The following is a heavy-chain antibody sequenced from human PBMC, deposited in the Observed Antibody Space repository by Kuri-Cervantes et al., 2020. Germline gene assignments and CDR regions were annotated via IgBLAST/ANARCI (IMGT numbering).Heavy chain of an antibody. V-gene: IGHV4-61*08. Sequence: SETLSLTCAVSGGSISSGGSCWTWIRQPPGKGLEWIGYIYYSGSTNCNPSLKSRVTISVDTSKNKFSLKLSSVTAADTAVYYCARGVVPAAISTYYYYYGMDVWGQGTTVTVSS. J-gene: IGHJ6*02. CDR3: ARGVVPAAISTYYYYYGMDV. D-gene: IGHD2-2*01. CDR1: GGSISSGGSC. CDR2: IYYSGST.